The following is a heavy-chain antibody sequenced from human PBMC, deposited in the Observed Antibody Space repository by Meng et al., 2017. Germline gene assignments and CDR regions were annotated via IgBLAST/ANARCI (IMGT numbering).Heavy chain of an antibody. V-gene: IGHV1-69*06. CDR3: HSGWYQAGNDY. Sequence: QVQRVQFGAEVTKPGSSVKVYCKASGGTFSSYAISWVRQAPGQGLEWMGGIIPIFGTANYAQKFQGRVTITADKSTSTAYMELSSLRSEDTAVYYCHSGWYQAGNDYWGQGTLVTVSS. J-gene: IGHJ4*02. CDR2: IIPIFGTA. D-gene: IGHD6-19*01. CDR1: GGTFSSYA.